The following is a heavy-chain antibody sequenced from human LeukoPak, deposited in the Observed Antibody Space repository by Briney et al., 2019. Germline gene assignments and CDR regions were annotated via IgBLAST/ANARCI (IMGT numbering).Heavy chain of an antibody. CDR1: GGSISSYY. D-gene: IGHD3-22*01. CDR2: IYYSGGT. CDR3: ARDRRYYYDSSGYSWFDP. V-gene: IGHV4-59*01. Sequence: SETLSLTCTVSGGSISSYYWSWIRQPPGKGLEWIGYIYYSGGTNYNPSLKSRVTISVDTSKNQFSLKLSSVTAADTAVYYCARDRRYYYDSSGYSWFDPWGQGTLVTVSS. J-gene: IGHJ5*02.